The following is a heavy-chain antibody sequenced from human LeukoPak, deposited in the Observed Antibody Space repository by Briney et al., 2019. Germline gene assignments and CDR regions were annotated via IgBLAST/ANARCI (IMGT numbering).Heavy chain of an antibody. D-gene: IGHD6-19*01. CDR3: ARDKLAGHNWFDP. CDR1: GASINTSY. Sequence: SETLSLTCTVSGASINTSYWSWIRQPPGKGLEWIGNIYYSGSTNYNASLESRVTISVDSSKNQFSLKLTSVTAADTAVYYCARDKLAGHNWFDPWGQGTLVTVPS. CDR2: IYYSGST. V-gene: IGHV4-59*01. J-gene: IGHJ5*02.